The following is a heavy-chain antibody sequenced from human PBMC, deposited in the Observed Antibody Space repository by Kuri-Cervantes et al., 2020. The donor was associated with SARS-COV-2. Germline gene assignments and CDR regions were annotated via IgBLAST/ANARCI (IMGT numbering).Heavy chain of an antibody. J-gene: IGHJ5*02. CDR1: GYSFTDSG. V-gene: IGHV1-18*04. CDR3: ARDLDPNWFDP. CDR2: FSVYDGNT. Sequence: ASVKVSCKTSGYSFTDSGVNWVRQAPGQGLEWVGWFSVYDGNTNYGQNVKGRITMTTDTSTSTAYMELRSLRSDDTAVYYCARDLDPNWFDPWGQGTLVTVSS.